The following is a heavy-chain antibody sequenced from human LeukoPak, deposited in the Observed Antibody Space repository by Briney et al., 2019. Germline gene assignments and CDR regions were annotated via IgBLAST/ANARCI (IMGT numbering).Heavy chain of an antibody. J-gene: IGHJ4*02. V-gene: IGHV3-23*01. CDR2: VSTDGDT. Sequence: GGALRLSCAASGFTFSRYAMSWVRQAPGKGLEWVSSVSTDGDTYYPDSVKGRFTISRDVSRNTLFLQMISLRAEDTALYYCARSRSGSVAGTSDYWGQGTLVIVSS. CDR1: GFTFSRYA. CDR3: ARSRSGSVAGTSDY. D-gene: IGHD6-19*01.